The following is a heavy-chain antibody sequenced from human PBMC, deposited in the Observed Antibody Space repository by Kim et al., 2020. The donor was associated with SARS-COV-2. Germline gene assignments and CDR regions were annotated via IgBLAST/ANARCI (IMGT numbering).Heavy chain of an antibody. V-gene: IGHV3-20*04. CDR3: AREENWNPTALPPDFAGWYFDL. Sequence: GGSLRLSCAASGFTLDDYGMSWVRQAPGKGLEWVSGINWNGGSTGYADSVKGRFTISRDNAKNSLYLQMNSLRAEDTALYYCAREENWNPTALPPDFAGWYFDLWGRGTLVTVSS. CDR1: GFTLDDYG. J-gene: IGHJ2*01. D-gene: IGHD1-1*01. CDR2: INWNGGST.